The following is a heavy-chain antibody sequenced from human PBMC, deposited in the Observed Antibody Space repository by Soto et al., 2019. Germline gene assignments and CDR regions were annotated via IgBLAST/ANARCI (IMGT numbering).Heavy chain of an antibody. V-gene: IGHV3-73*01. CDR1: GFTFSGSA. J-gene: IGHJ4*02. CDR2: IRSKANSYAT. Sequence: LGGSLRLSCAASGFTFSGSAMHWVRQASGKGLEWVGRIRSKANSYATAYAASVKGRFTISRDDSKNTAYLQMNSLKTEDTAVYYCTSIGAAVAGTFGYWGQGTLVTVSS. CDR3: TSIGAAVAGTFGY. D-gene: IGHD6-19*01.